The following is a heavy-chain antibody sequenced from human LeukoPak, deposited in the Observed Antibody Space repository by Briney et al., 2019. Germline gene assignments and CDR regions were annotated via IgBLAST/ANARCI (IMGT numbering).Heavy chain of an antibody. CDR2: INHSGST. Sequence: SETLSLTCAVYGGSFSGYYWSWIRQPPGKGLEWIGEINHSGSTNYNPSLKSRVTISVDTSKNQFSLKLSSVTAADTAVYYCAGRYHYDSSGYFSDYGMDVWGQGTTVTVSS. J-gene: IGHJ6*02. CDR3: AGRYHYDSSGYFSDYGMDV. V-gene: IGHV4-34*01. CDR1: GGSFSGYY. D-gene: IGHD3-22*01.